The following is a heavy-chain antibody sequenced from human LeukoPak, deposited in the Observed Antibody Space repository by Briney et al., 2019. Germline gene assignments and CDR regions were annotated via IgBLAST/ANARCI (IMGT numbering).Heavy chain of an antibody. J-gene: IGHJ5*02. Sequence: PSETLSLTCAVYGGSFSGYYWSWIRQPPGKGLEWIGAINHSGSTNYNPSLKSRVTISVDTSKNQFSLKLSSVTAADTAVYYCARGRLGGGNWFDPWGQGTLVTVSS. CDR2: INHSGST. D-gene: IGHD3-16*01. CDR3: ARGRLGGGNWFDP. CDR1: GGSFSGYY. V-gene: IGHV4-34*01.